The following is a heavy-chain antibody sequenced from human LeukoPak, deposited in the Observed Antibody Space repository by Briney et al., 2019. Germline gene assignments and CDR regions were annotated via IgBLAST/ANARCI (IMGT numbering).Heavy chain of an antibody. CDR3: ARAFYPPDFGFGRAPYYFDK. Sequence: KTSETLSLTCAVSGGSISSSNWWNWVRQTPGKGLEGIGEIEHRGNTHYNPSLTRRVTMSVDTSTTQLSLRVHSVTAADTAVYYCARAFYPPDFGFGRAPYYFDKWGRGTLVTVSS. D-gene: IGHD3-16*01. J-gene: IGHJ4*02. CDR1: GGSISSSNW. V-gene: IGHV4-4*02. CDR2: IEHRGNT.